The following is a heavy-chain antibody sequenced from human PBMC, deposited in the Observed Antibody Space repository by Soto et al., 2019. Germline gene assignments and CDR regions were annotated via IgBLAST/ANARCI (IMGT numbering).Heavy chain of an antibody. J-gene: IGHJ6*03. CDR1: SGSISSSNW. D-gene: IGHD2-15*01. V-gene: IGHV4-4*02. CDR2: IYYSGST. Sequence: SETLSLTCAVSSGSISSSNWWSWVRQPPGKGLEWIGGIYYSGSTNYNPSLKSRVTISVDTSKNQFSLKLSSVTAADTAVYYCASYCSGGSCLLYMDVWGKGTTVTVSS. CDR3: ASYCSGGSCLLYMDV.